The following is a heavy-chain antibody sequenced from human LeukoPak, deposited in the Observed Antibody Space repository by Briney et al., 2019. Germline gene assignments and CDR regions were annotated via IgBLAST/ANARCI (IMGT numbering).Heavy chain of an antibody. J-gene: IGHJ5*02. CDR2: ISTSSSYI. V-gene: IGHV3-21*01. CDR3: ARGSSNIAARDNWFDP. Sequence: GGSLRLSCAASGFTFSSSGMNWVRQAPGKGLEWVSSISTSSSYIDYADSVKGRFTISRDNAKNSLYLQMNSLRADDTAVYYCARGSSNIAARDNWFDPRGQGTLVTVSS. CDR1: GFTFSSSG. D-gene: IGHD6-6*01.